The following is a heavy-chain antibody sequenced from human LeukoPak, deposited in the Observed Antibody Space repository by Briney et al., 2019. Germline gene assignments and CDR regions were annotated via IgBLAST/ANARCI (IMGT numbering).Heavy chain of an antibody. D-gene: IGHD2-15*01. V-gene: IGHV3-30*03. CDR1: GFTFSNYG. CDR2: ISYDGTTK. J-gene: IGHJ4*02. Sequence: GGSLRLSCAASGFTFSNYGMHWVRQAPGKGLEWVAVISYDGTTKYYADSVKGRFTISRDDSKNTLFLQMNSLRAEDTAVYYCARKYCSGGSCVFDYWGQGTLVTVSS. CDR3: ARKYCSGGSCVFDY.